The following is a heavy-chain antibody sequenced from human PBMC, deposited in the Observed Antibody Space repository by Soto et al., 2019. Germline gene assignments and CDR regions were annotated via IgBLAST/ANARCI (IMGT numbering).Heavy chain of an antibody. V-gene: IGHV4-59*01. Sequence: SETLSLTCTVSGGSISSYYWSWIRQPPGKGLEWIGYIYYSGSTNYNPSLKSRVTISVDTSKNQFSLKLSSVTAADPAVYSRPSWENWNYFYFDYWGQGTLVTVSS. J-gene: IGHJ4*02. CDR1: GGSISSYY. CDR2: IYYSGST. CDR3: PSWENWNYFYFDY. D-gene: IGHD1-7*01.